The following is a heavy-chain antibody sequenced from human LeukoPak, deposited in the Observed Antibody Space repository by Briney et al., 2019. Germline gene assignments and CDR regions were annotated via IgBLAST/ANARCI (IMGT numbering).Heavy chain of an antibody. CDR1: GFTFSDHA. CDR2: INGNGGGS. CDR3: ANYYGSGSYFYYYYGMDV. V-gene: IGHV3-23*01. Sequence: GGSLRLSCAASGFTFSDHAMSWVRQAPAKGLEWVSSINGNGGGSYYIDSVKGRFTVSRDNSKNTLYLQMNSLRAEDTAVYYCANYYGSGSYFYYYYGMDVWGQGTTVTVSS. D-gene: IGHD3-10*01. J-gene: IGHJ6*02.